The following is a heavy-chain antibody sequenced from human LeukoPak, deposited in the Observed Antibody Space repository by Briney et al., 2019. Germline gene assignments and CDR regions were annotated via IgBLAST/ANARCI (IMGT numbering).Heavy chain of an antibody. CDR2: VSRSGST. CDR1: GGSISSSNW. J-gene: IGHJ4*02. Sequence: SGTLSLTCAVSGGSISSSNWWSWVRQPPGKGLEWLGSVSRSGSTFYNPSLKSRLSMSVDTSKSQFSLQLSSVTAADTAVYYCVGLGTMTVGLGYWGQGTLVTVSS. V-gene: IGHV4-4*02. CDR3: VGLGTMTVGLGY. D-gene: IGHD3-22*01.